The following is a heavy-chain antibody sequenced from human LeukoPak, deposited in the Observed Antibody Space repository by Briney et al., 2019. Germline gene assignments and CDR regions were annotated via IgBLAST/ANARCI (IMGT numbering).Heavy chain of an antibody. CDR3: ATPPVDY. J-gene: IGHJ4*02. CDR2: ISYDGSNK. Sequence: HPGGSLRLSCAASAFTISSYAMHWVRQAPGKGLEWVAVISYDGSNKYYADSVKGRFTISRDNSKNTLYLQMNSLRAEDTAVYYCATPPVDYWGQGTLVTVSS. V-gene: IGHV3-30*04. CDR1: AFTISSYA.